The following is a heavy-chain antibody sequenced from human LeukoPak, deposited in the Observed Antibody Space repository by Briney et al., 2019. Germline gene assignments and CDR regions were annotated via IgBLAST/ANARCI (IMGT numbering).Heavy chain of an antibody. CDR2: IYSGGST. CDR3: ASVNCSSTSCPFYYYYYGMDV. CDR1: GFTVSSNY. Sequence: GGSLRLSCAASGFTVSSNYISWVRQAPGKGLEWVSVIYSGGSTYYADSVKGRFTISRDNSKNTLYLQMNSLRAEDTAVYYCASVNCSSTSCPFYYYYYGMDVWGQGTTVTVSS. D-gene: IGHD2-2*01. V-gene: IGHV3-53*01. J-gene: IGHJ6*02.